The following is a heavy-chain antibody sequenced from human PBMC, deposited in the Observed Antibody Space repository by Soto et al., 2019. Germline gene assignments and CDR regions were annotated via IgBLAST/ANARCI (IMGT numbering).Heavy chain of an antibody. CDR2: IKSKTDGGTT. CDR3: TTDGAPDRTYGDYEESYYGMDV. V-gene: IGHV3-15*07. J-gene: IGHJ6*02. CDR1: GFTFSNAW. D-gene: IGHD4-17*01. Sequence: PGGSLRLSCAASGFTFSNAWMNWVRQAPGKGLEWVGRIKSKTDGGTTDYAAPVKGRFTISRDDSKNTLYLQMNSLKTEDTAVYYCTTDGAPDRTYGDYEESYYGMDVWGQGTTVTVS.